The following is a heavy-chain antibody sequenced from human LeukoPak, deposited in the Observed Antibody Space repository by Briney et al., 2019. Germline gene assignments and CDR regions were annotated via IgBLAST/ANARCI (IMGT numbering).Heavy chain of an antibody. CDR2: IDSDGTTT. CDR3: ARDRPHNWFDP. D-gene: IGHD1-14*01. CDR1: GFTLGNAW. Sequence: GGSLRLSCAASGFTLGNAWMHWVRQAPGEGLVWVSRIDSDGTTTIYADSVKGRFTISRDNAKNTVYLQMNSLRVEDTAVYYCARDRPHNWFDPLGQGTLVTVSS. V-gene: IGHV3-74*01. J-gene: IGHJ5*02.